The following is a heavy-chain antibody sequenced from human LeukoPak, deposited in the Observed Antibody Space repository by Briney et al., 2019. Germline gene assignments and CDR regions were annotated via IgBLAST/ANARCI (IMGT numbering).Heavy chain of an antibody. CDR3: ARGRWVVVPAATFDY. V-gene: IGHV4-34*01. CDR2: INHSGST. Sequence: SETLSLTCAVYGGSFSGYYWSWIRQPPGKGLGWIGEINHSGSTNYNPSLKSRVTISVDTSKNQFSLKLSSVTAADTAVYYCARGRWVVVPAATFDYWGQGTLVTVSS. D-gene: IGHD2-2*01. CDR1: GGSFSGYY. J-gene: IGHJ4*02.